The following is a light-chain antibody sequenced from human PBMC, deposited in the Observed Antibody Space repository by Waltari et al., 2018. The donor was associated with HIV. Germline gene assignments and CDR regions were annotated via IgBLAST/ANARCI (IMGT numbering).Light chain of an antibody. Sequence: DIHMTQSPSTLAASVGARVTITCRASQGIGPYLAWYQQKPGKAPKLLIYKSSNLESGVPSRFSGSGSDTEFSLTISSLQPDDVATYYCQQYNSDSRTFGRGTKVEIK. CDR2: KSS. CDR3: QQYNSDSRT. V-gene: IGKV1-5*03. CDR1: QGIGPY. J-gene: IGKJ1*01.